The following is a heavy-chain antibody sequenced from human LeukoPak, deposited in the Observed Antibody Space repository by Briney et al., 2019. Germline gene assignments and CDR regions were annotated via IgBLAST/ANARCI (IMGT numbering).Heavy chain of an antibody. CDR2: ISWNSGSI. J-gene: IGHJ4*02. V-gene: IGHV3-9*01. Sequence: GGSLRLSCAASGFTFDDYAMHWVRQAPGKGLEWVSGISWNSGSIGYADSVKGRFTISRDNAKNSLYLQMNSLRAEDTALYYCAKDIRGSGSYYMVMDYWGQGTLVTVSS. CDR3: AKDIRGSGSYYMVMDY. D-gene: IGHD3-10*01. CDR1: GFTFDDYA.